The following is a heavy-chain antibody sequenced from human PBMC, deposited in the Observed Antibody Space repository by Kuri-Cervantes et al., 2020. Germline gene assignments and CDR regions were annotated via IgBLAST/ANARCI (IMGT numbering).Heavy chain of an antibody. CDR3: AREVVNICRDKPGCDYFDY. CDR1: GYTFTSYD. J-gene: IGHJ4*02. V-gene: IGHV1-69*05. D-gene: IGHD2-15*01. Sequence: KVSCKASGYTFTSYDINWVRQATGQGLEWMGGIIPIFGTANYAQKFQGRVTITTDESTSTAYMELSSLRAEDTAIYYCAREVVNICRDKPGCDYFDYWGQGTLVTVSS. CDR2: IIPIFGTA.